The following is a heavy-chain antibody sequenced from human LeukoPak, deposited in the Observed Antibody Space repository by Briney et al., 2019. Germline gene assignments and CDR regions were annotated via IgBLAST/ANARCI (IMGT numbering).Heavy chain of an antibody. V-gene: IGHV3-7*01. CDR3: VRGTRSNSF. CDR1: GFTFRNYW. Sequence: PGGSLRLSCTASGFTFRNYWMSWVRQAPGKGLGCVAYIKEDGSDKNYVDSVKGRFTISRDNAKSSLYLQMNSLRVEDTAVYYCVRGTRSNSFWGQGTRVSV. D-gene: IGHD6-6*01. CDR2: IKEDGSDK. J-gene: IGHJ4*02.